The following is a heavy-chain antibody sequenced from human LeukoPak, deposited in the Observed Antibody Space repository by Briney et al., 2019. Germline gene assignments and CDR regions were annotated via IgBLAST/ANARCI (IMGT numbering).Heavy chain of an antibody. CDR3: ARAKEGTSLVLSFKYHYYFLDV. J-gene: IGHJ6*04. V-gene: IGHV4-31*03. CDR1: GGSISSGGYY. Sequence: PSETLSLTCTVSGGSISSGGYYWSWIRQHPGKGLEWIGYIYYSGSTYYNPSLKSRVIISVDTSKNQFSLKLSSVTAADTAVYYCARAKEGTSLVLSFKYHYYFLDVWGIGTTVTVSS. CDR2: IYYSGST. D-gene: IGHD2-2*01.